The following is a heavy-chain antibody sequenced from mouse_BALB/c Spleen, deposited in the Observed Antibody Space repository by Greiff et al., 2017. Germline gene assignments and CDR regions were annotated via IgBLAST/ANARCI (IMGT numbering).Heavy chain of an antibody. CDR1: GYTFTSYW. CDR2: INPSTGYT. D-gene: IGHD1-2*01. Sequence: VQRVESGAELAKPGASVEMSCKASGYTFTSYWMHWVKQRPGQGLEWIGYINPSTGYTEYNQKFKDKATLTADKSSSTAYMQLSSLTSEDSAVYYCARWGPPTARFAYWGQGTLVTVSA. CDR3: ARWGPPTARFAY. V-gene: IGHV1-7*01. J-gene: IGHJ3*01.